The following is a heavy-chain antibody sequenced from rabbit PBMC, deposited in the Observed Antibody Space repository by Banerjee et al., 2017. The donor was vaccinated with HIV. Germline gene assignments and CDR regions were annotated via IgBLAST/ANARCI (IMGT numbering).Heavy chain of an antibody. V-gene: IGHV1S40*01. CDR2: IYTDTGRT. J-gene: IGHJ4*01. Sequence: QSLEESGGDLVKPEGSLTLTCKASGFTLSSYWMYWVRQAPGKGLEWIACIYTDTGRTDYASWAKGRFSISKTSSTTVTLQMTSLTAADTATYFCARRDGASGGFKLWGPGTLVTVS. CDR1: GFTLSSYW. D-gene: IGHD1-1*01. CDR3: ARRDGASGGFKL.